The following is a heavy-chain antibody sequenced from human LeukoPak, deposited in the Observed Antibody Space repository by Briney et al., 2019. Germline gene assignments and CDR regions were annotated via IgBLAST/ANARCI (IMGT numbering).Heavy chain of an antibody. V-gene: IGHV3-21*01. CDR3: ARDGYHNGVT. Sequence: GSLRLSCAASGFTFSSYSMNWVRQAPGKGLEWVSSISSSSNYIYYADSVKGRFTISRDNARNSLSLQMNSLRAEDTAVYYCARDGYHNGVTWGQGTLVTVSS. J-gene: IGHJ5*02. CDR1: GFTFSSYS. D-gene: IGHD2-2*01. CDR2: ISSSSNYI.